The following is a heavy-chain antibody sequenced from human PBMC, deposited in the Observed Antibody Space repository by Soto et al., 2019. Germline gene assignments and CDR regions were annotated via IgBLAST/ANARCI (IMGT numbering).Heavy chain of an antibody. CDR2: ISSSSSYI. J-gene: IGHJ4*02. D-gene: IGHD2-15*01. CDR1: GFTFSSYS. Sequence: GGSLRLSCAASGFTFSSYSMNWVRQAPGKGLEWVSSISSSSSYIYYADSVKGRFTISRDNAKNSLYLQMNSLRAEDTAVYYCARDLVVVAATPDDYWGQGTLVTVSS. V-gene: IGHV3-21*01. CDR3: ARDLVVVAATPDDY.